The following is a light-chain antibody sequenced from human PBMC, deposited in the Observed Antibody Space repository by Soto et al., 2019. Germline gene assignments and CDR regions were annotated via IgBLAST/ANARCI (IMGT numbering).Light chain of an antibody. CDR3: QQRSSWPFT. CDR2: DAS. CDR1: QFVSSR. Sequence: DIVVTQSPATLSASPGERVTLSCRASQFVSSRLAWYQRRPGQVPRLLIYDASNRATGIPARFSGSGSGTDFTLTISSLEPEDFAFYYCQQRSSWPFTFGQGTRLENK. J-gene: IGKJ5*01. V-gene: IGKV3-11*01.